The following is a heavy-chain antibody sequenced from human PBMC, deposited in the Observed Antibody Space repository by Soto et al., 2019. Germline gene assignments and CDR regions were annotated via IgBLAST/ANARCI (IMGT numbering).Heavy chain of an antibody. Sequence: PAGSLRLSXAVSGFSFTNFAKNWVRHAPGQGLEWVSVSSSYGSTTYNDNSFKSRFTITSDNTINTAFLQMNSLITDDTALYYCAKGYCSNTSCSFDYWGQGTLVTVSS. CDR2: SSSYGSTT. CDR1: GFSFTNFA. D-gene: IGHD2-2*01. CDR3: AKGYCSNTSCSFDY. J-gene: IGHJ4*02. V-gene: IGHV3-23*02.